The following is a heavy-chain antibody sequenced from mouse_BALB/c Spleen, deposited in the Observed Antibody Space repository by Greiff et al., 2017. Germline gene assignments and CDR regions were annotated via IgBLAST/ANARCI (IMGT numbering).Heavy chain of an antibody. CDR1: GYTFTSYY. J-gene: IGHJ3*01. CDR2: INPSNGGT. Sequence: VQLKQSGAELVKPGASVKLSCKASGYTFTSYYMYWVKQRPGQGLEWIGEINPSNGGTNFNEKFKSKATLTVDKSSSTAYMQLSSLTSEDSAVYYCTRSGGFAYWGQGTLVTVSA. CDR3: TRSGGFAY. V-gene: IGHV1S81*02. D-gene: IGHD3-1*01.